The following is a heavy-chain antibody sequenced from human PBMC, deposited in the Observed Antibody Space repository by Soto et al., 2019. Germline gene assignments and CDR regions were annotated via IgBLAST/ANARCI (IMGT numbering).Heavy chain of an antibody. D-gene: IGHD6-13*01. V-gene: IGHV4-4*02. CDR1: GGSISSSNW. CDR2: IYHSGST. Sequence: SETLSLTCAVSGGSISSSNWWSWVRQPPGKGLEWIGEIYHSGSTNYNPSLKSRVTISVDKSKNQFSLKLSSVTAADPAVYYCARVSAAGTYFDYWGQGTLVTVS. J-gene: IGHJ4*02. CDR3: ARVSAAGTYFDY.